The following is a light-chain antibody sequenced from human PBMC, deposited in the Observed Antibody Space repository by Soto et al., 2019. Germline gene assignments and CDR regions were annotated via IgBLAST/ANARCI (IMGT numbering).Light chain of an antibody. V-gene: IGKV1-39*01. CDR2: AAS. J-gene: IGKJ5*01. Sequence: DIQMTQSPSSLSASVGDRVTITCRSSQSITNYLNWYQQKPGKAPKVLIYAASSSQSGVPSRFSGSGSGTDFTLTISSLQPEDFATYYCQQSYSTPRTFGQGTRLEIK. CDR3: QQSYSTPRT. CDR1: QSITNY.